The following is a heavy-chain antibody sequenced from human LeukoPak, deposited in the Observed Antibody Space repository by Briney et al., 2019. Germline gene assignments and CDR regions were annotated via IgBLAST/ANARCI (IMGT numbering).Heavy chain of an antibody. J-gene: IGHJ3*02. CDR1: GFTFSSYG. D-gene: IGHD3-10*01. Sequence: GGSLRLSCAASGFTFSSYGMHWVRQAPGKGLEWVAVISYDGSNKYYADSVKGRFTISRDNSKNTLYLQMNSLRAEDTAVYYCAKMGFGESTDAFDIWGQGTMVTVSS. CDR3: AKMGFGESTDAFDI. V-gene: IGHV3-30*18. CDR2: ISYDGSNK.